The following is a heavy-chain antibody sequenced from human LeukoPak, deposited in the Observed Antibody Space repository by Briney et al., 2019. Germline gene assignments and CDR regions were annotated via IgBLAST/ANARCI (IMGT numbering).Heavy chain of an antibody. V-gene: IGHV3-48*01. D-gene: IGHD2-2*01. CDR1: GFTFSSYS. J-gene: IGHJ4*02. CDR3: AKSAATWDTYFDY. CDR2: ISSSSSTI. Sequence: QPGGSLRLSCAASGFTFSSYSMNWVRQAPGKGLEWISYISSSSSTIYYADSVKGRFTISRDNSKNTLYLQMNSLRAEDTAVYYCAKSAATWDTYFDYWGQGTLVTVSS.